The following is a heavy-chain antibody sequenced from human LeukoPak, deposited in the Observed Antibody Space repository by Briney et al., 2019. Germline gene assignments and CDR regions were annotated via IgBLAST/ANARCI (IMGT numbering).Heavy chain of an antibody. D-gene: IGHD6-13*01. J-gene: IGHJ6*02. CDR3: AREIRPSTSIAAAKGELWYYGMDV. V-gene: IGHV3-7*01. CDR1: GFTFSSYA. Sequence: GGSLRLSCAASGFTFSSYAMSWVRQAPGKGLEWVANIKQDGSEKYYVDSVKGRFTISRDNAKNSLYLQMNSLRAEDTAVYYCAREIRPSTSIAAAKGELWYYGMDVWGQGTTVTVSS. CDR2: IKQDGSEK.